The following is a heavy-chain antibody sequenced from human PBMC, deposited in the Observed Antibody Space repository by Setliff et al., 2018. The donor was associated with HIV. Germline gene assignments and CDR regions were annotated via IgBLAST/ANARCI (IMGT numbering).Heavy chain of an antibody. J-gene: IGHJ3*01. V-gene: IGHV1-18*01. CDR2: ISVYNGNT. Sequence: ASVKVSCKASGYTFTSYGISWVRQAPGQGLEWMGWISVYNGNTNYAQNLQGRVTMTTDTSTSTAYMELSSLRSEDTGMYYCARSSRANEAFDVWGQGTMVTVSS. CDR1: GYTFTSYG. CDR3: ARSSRANEAFDV.